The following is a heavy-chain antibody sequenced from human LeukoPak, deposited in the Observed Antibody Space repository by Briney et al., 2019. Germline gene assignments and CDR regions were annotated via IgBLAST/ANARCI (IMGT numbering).Heavy chain of an antibody. Sequence: SETLSLTCTVSGGSISSGSYYWSWIRQPAGKGLEWIGRIYTSGSTNYNPSLKSRVTISVDTSKNQFSLKLSSVTAADTAVYYCARTPYDFWSRYLLYYMDVWGKGTTVTVSS. CDR2: IYTSGST. V-gene: IGHV4-61*02. J-gene: IGHJ6*03. CDR1: GGSISSGSYY. D-gene: IGHD3-3*01. CDR3: ARTPYDFWSRYLLYYMDV.